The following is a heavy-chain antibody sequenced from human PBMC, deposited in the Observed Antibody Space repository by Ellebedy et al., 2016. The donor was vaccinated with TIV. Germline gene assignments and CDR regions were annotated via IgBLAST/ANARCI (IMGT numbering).Heavy chain of an antibody. CDR2: IWYDGSNI. D-gene: IGHD2/OR15-2a*01. CDR1: GFTFSAFG. Sequence: PAGSLRLSCTASGFTFSAFGIHWVRQAPGKGLEWAADIWYDGSNIYYADSVKGRFTISRDNSENTLYLQMNSLRAEDTGVYYCATERRNYYNGMDVWGQGTTVTVSS. V-gene: IGHV3-33*01. J-gene: IGHJ6*02. CDR3: ATERRNYYNGMDV.